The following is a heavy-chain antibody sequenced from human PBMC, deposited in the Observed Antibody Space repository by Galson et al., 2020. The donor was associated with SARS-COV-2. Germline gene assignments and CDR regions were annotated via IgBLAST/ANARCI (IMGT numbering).Heavy chain of an antibody. J-gene: IGHJ4*02. V-gene: IGHV5-10-1*01. CDR1: GYSFTSYW. Sequence: KIGESLKISCKGSGYSFTSYWISWVRQMPGKGLEWMGRIDPSDSYTNYSPSFQGHVTISADKSISTAYLQWSSLKASDTAMYYCVRQLAYCGGVCYFTFDYWGQGTLVTVSS. D-gene: IGHD2-21*02. CDR3: VRQLAYCGGVCYFTFDY. CDR2: IDPSDSYT.